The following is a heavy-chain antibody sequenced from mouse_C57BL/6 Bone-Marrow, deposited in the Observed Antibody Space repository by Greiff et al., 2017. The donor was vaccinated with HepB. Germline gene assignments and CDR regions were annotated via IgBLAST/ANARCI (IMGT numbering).Heavy chain of an antibody. Sequence: VQLQQSGPELVKPGASVKISCKASGYAFSSSWMNWVKQRPGKGLEWIGRIYPGDGDTNYKGKFKGKATLTADKSSSTAYMQLSSLASEDSAVYFCARGEDSSDYACWGQGTTLTVAS. CDR1: GYAFSSSW. CDR2: IYPGDGDT. CDR3: ARGEDSSDYAC. D-gene: IGHD3-2*02. V-gene: IGHV1-82*01. J-gene: IGHJ2*01.